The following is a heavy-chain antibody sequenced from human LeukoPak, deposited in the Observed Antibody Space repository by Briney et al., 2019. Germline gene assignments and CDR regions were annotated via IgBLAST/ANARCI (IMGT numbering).Heavy chain of an antibody. J-gene: IGHJ4*02. V-gene: IGHV4-39*01. Sequence: SETLSLTCTDSDDSVRSSTYYWGWIRQTPGKGLEYIGSIHNSVSTYYNPSLKSRVTISVDTSKNQFSLRLTSVTAADTAVYYCASLKTGGLFDYWGQGTLVPVSS. CDR1: DDSVRSSTYY. CDR2: IHNSVST. CDR3: ASLKTGGLFDY. D-gene: IGHD2-8*02.